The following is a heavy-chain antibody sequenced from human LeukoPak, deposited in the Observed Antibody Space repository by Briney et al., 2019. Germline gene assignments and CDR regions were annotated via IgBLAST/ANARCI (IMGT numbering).Heavy chain of an antibody. Sequence: GASVKVSCKASGYTFTSYGISWVRQAPGQGLEWMGWINPNSGDRSYAQKFQGRVTMTADTSISTAYMELSSLRSDDTAVYYCARDGAHLYYFDYWGQGTLVTVSS. CDR2: INPNSGDR. V-gene: IGHV1-2*02. CDR1: GYTFTSYG. J-gene: IGHJ4*02. D-gene: IGHD1-26*01. CDR3: ARDGAHLYYFDY.